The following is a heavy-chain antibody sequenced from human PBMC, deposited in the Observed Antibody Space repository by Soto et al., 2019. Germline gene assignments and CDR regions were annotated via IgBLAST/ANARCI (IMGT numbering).Heavy chain of an antibody. V-gene: IGHV3-66*01. CDR3: ARDRIPTGMDV. J-gene: IGHJ6*02. CDR1: GFTVSSNY. CDR2: IYSGGST. Sequence: EVQLVESGGGLVQPGGSLRLSCAASGFTVSSNYMSWVRQAPGKGLEWVSVIYSGGSTYYADSVKGRSTIARDNSKNTLYLQIIRLRAEDTAVYYCARDRIPTGMDVWGQGTTVTVAS.